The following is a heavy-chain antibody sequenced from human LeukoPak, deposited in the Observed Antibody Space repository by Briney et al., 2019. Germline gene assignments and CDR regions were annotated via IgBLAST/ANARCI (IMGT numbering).Heavy chain of an antibody. J-gene: IGHJ4*02. CDR2: LSHDENKM. CDR3: ARDEGGFCSSNACYFEGRFDY. Sequence: PGKSLRLSCAASGFIFRSYPMHWVRQAPGKGLEWVAVLSHDENKMFFADSVKGRFTISRDNSKNILFLQMNSLRVEDTAVYFCARDEGGFCSSNACYFEGRFDYWGPGTPVTVSS. D-gene: IGHD2-2*01. V-gene: IGHV3-30*04. CDR1: GFIFRSYP.